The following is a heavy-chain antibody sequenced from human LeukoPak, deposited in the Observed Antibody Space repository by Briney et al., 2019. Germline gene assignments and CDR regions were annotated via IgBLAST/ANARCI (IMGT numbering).Heavy chain of an antibody. CDR1: GFSFSSYA. CDR3: VTEGQFGPYY. D-gene: IGHD3-10*01. J-gene: IGHJ4*02. Sequence: GGSLRLSCSPPGFSFSSYAMHWVRPAPGKGLEWVVVISYDGSNKYYADSVKGPFNIFRDNSKNKLYLQMNSLRGEDTPVYYCVTEGQFGPYYWGQGTLVSVSS. V-gene: IGHV3-30-3*01. CDR2: ISYDGSNK.